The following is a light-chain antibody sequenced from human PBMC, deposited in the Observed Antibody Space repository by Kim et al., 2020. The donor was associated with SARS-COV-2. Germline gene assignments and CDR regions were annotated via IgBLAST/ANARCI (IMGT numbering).Light chain of an antibody. CDR1: SSNIGSNY. CDR3: AAWDDSLSAWV. J-gene: IGLJ3*02. V-gene: IGLV1-47*01. Sequence: QRVTISCSGSSSNIGSNYVYWYQQLPGTAPKLLIYMNNQRPSGVPDRFSGSKSGTSASLAISGLRSEDEADYYCAAWDDSLSAWVFGGGTKLTVL. CDR2: MNN.